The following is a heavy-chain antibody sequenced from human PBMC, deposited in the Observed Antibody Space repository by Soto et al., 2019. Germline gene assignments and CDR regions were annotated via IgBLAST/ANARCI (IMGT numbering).Heavy chain of an antibody. J-gene: IGHJ6*02. D-gene: IGHD3-10*01. Sequence: SETLSLTCTVSGGSISSYYWSWIRQPPGKGLEWIGYIYYSGSPNYNPSLKSRVTISEETTKNQFSLKLSSVTAADTAVYYCARHAHYYYGSGSYQPLYYYYYYGMDVWGQGTTVTVSS. CDR2: IYYSGSP. V-gene: IGHV4-59*08. CDR1: GGSISSYY. CDR3: ARHAHYYYGSGSYQPLYYYYYYGMDV.